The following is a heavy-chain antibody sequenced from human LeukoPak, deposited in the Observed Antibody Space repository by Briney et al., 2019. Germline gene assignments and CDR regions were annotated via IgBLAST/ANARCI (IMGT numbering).Heavy chain of an antibody. CDR1: GGSITGYY. CDR2: MYSSGSS. CDR3: ARGEFSRAIYGH. D-gene: IGHD3-10*01. V-gene: IGHV4-4*07. Sequence: PSETLSLTCAVSGGSITGYYWSWIRQSAGKGLEWIGRMYSSGSSNYNPSLRGRLTLSVDTSRNNFSLRLTSVTAADTAVYYCARGEFSRAIYGHWGQGTLVTVSS. J-gene: IGHJ1*01.